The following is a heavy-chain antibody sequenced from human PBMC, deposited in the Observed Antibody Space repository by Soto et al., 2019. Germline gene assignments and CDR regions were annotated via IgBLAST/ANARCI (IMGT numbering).Heavy chain of an antibody. CDR3: ARVAGWELTYFDY. D-gene: IGHD1-26*01. V-gene: IGHV3-21*01. Sequence: EVQLVESGGGLVKPGGSLRLSCAASGCTFSSYSMNWVRQAPGKGLEWVSSISSSSSYIYYADSVKGRFTISRDNAKNSLYLQMNSLRAEDTTVYYCARVAGWELTYFDYWGQGTLVTVSS. J-gene: IGHJ4*02. CDR1: GCTFSSYS. CDR2: ISSSSSYI.